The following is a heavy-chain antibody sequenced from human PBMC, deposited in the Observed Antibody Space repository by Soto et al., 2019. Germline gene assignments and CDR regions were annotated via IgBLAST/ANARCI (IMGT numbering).Heavy chain of an antibody. CDR2: IYHSGST. CDR3: ASVKSIAATYFDY. D-gene: IGHD6-13*01. V-gene: IGHV4-30-2*01. J-gene: IGHJ4*02. CDR1: GGSISSGGYS. Sequence: QLQLQESGSGLVKPSQTLSLTCAVSGGSISSGGYSWSWIRQPPGKGLEWIGYIYHSGSTYYNPSLKSRVTISVDRSKNQFSLRLNSVTTADTAVYYCASVKSIAATYFDYWGQGTLVTVSS.